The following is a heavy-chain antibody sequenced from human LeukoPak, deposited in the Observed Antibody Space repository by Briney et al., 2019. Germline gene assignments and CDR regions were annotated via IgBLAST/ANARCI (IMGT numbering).Heavy chain of an antibody. J-gene: IGHJ1*01. CDR2: IYGGGST. CDR1: GFTFSNFA. V-gene: IGHV3-53*01. Sequence: GGSLRLSCAASGFTFSNFAMSWVRQTPGKGLEWVSVIYGGGSTYNADSVNGRFTVSRDNSRNTLALQMNNLRAEDTALYFCASAREYCGSAECYEYFQHWGQGTLVIVSS. D-gene: IGHD2-21*01. CDR3: ASAREYCGSAECYEYFQH.